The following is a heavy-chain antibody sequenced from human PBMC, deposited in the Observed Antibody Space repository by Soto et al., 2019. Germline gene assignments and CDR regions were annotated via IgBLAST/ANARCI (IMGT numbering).Heavy chain of an antibody. CDR2: IIPIFGTA. CDR1: GGTFSSYA. Sequence: QVQLVQSGAEVKKPGSSVKVSCKASGGTFSSYAISWVRQAPGQGLEWMGGIIPIFGTANYAQKFQGRVTITADDSTSTAYMELSSLRSEDTAVYYCARDLDSSSWYYYYDGMDVWGQGTTVTVSS. D-gene: IGHD6-13*01. V-gene: IGHV1-69*12. CDR3: ARDLDSSSWYYYYDGMDV. J-gene: IGHJ6*02.